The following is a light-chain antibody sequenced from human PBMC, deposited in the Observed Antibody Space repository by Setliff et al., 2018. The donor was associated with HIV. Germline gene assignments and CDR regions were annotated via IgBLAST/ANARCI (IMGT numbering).Light chain of an antibody. Sequence: QSALTQPASVSGSPGQSITMSCTGTRSDVGGYNYVSWYQQHPGKAPKLMIYDVSNRPSGVSNRFSGSKPGNTASLAISGLQADDEADYYCCSYAGSDIFVVFGTGTKVTVL. CDR3: CSYAGSDIFVV. V-gene: IGLV2-14*03. CDR2: DVS. J-gene: IGLJ1*01. CDR1: RSDVGGYNY.